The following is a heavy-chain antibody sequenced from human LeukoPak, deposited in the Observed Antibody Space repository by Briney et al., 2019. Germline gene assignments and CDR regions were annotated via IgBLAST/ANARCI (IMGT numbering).Heavy chain of an antibody. V-gene: IGHV3-53*04. CDR1: GFTVSSNY. Sequence: GGSLRLSCAASGFTVSSNYMSWVRQAPGKGLEWVSVIYSGGSTYYADSVKGRFTISRHNSKNTLYLQMNSLRAEDTAVYYCAAGATAVAGWAFDYWGQGTLVTVSS. CDR2: IYSGGST. D-gene: IGHD6-19*01. J-gene: IGHJ4*02. CDR3: AAGATAVAGWAFDY.